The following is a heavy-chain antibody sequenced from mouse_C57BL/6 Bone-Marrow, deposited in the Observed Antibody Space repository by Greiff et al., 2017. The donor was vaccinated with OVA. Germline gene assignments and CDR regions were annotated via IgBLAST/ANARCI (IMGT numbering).Heavy chain of an antibody. CDR2: ISDGGSYT. CDR1: GFTFSSYA. CDR3: ARDRGRAWFAY. Sequence: EVQGVESGGGLVKPGGSLKLSCAASGFTFSSYAMSWVRQTPEKRLEWVATISDGGSYTYYPDNVKGRFTISRDNAKNNLYLQMSHLKSEDTAMYYCARDRGRAWFAYWGQGTLVTVSA. J-gene: IGHJ3*01. D-gene: IGHD3-1*01. V-gene: IGHV5-4*01.